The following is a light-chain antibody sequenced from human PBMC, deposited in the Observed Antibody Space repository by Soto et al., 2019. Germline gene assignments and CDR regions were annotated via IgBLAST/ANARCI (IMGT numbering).Light chain of an antibody. J-gene: IGKJ3*01. V-gene: IGKV1-39*01. CDR1: QSISSY. CDR3: QQSYSTPLS. CDR2: AAS. Sequence: DIQMTQSPSSLSASVGDRVTITCRASQSISSYLNWYQQKPGKAPKLLIYAASILQSGVPSRFSGSGSGTDFPLTISSLQTEDFSPYYSQQSYSTPLSFGPGTKVDI.